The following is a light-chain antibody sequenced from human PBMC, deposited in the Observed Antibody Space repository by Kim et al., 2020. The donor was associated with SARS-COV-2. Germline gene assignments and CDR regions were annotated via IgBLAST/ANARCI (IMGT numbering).Light chain of an antibody. J-gene: IGLJ2*01. CDR2: EVS. V-gene: IGLV2-8*01. CDR1: SSDVGGYNY. Sequence: QSALTQPPSASGSPGQSVTISCTGTSSDVGGYNYVSWYQQHPGKAPKLMIYEVSKRPSGVPDRFSGSKSGNTASLTVSGLQAEDEADYYCSSYAGSNVVFGGGTADRP. CDR3: SSYAGSNVV.